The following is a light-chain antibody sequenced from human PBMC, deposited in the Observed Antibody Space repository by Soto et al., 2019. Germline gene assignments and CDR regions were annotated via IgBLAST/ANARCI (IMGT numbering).Light chain of an antibody. CDR2: DAS. Sequence: EIVLTQSPATLSLSPGERAALSCRASQGVGSFLAWYQQKPGQAPRLLIYDASNRATGIPARFSGSGSGTDFNLAINNLEPEDFAVYYCQQRGGWPLTFGGGTKVEIK. CDR3: QQRGGWPLT. V-gene: IGKV3-11*01. J-gene: IGKJ4*01. CDR1: QGVGSF.